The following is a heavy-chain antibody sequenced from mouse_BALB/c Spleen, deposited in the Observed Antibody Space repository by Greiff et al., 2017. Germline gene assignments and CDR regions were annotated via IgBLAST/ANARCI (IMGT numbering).Heavy chain of an antibody. J-gene: IGHJ4*01. D-gene: IGHD2-4*01. CDR1: GFSLTSYG. CDR2: IWSGGST. CDR3: ARKIYYDYGNAMDY. Sequence: VKVVESGPGLVQPSQSLSITCTVSGFSLTSYGVHWVRQSPGKVLEWLGVIWSGGSTDYNAAFISRLSISKDNSKSQVFFKMNSLQANDTAIYYCARKIYYDYGNAMDYWGQGTSVTVSS. V-gene: IGHV2-2*02.